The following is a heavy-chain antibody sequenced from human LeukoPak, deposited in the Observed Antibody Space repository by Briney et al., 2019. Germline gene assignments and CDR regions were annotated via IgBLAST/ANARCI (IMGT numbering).Heavy chain of an antibody. CDR2: INPNSGGT. J-gene: IGHJ6*03. CDR1: GYTFTSYD. Sequence: GASVKVSCKASGYTFTSYDINWVRQAPGQGLEWMGWINPNSGGTNYAQKFQGRVTMTRDTSISTAYMELSRLRSDDTAVYYCARVLSGDYYYYYMDVWGKGTTVTVSS. V-gene: IGHV1-2*02. CDR3: ARVLSGDYYYYYMDV. D-gene: IGHD4-17*01.